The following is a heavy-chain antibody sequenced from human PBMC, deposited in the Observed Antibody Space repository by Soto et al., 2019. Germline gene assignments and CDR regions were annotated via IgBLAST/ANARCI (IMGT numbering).Heavy chain of an antibody. J-gene: IGHJ1*01. V-gene: IGHV1-18*01. CDR2: ISAYNGNT. CDR3: ARGMVRGVIIEEDEYFQH. Sequence: ASVKVSCKASGYTFTSYGISWVRQAPGQGLEWMGWISAYNGNTNYAQKLQGRVTMTTDTSTSTAYMELRSLRSDDTAVHYCARGMVRGVIIEEDEYFQHWGQGTLVTVS. CDR1: GYTFTSYG. D-gene: IGHD3-10*01.